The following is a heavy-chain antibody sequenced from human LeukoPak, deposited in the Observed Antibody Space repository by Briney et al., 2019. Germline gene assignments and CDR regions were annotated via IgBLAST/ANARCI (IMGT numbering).Heavy chain of an antibody. CDR2: ISYDGSNK. CDR3: ARDGSYYELDY. CDR1: GFTFSSYA. Sequence: PGRSLRLSCAASGFTFSSYAMHWVRQAPGKGLEWVAVISYDGSNKYYADSVKGRFTISRDNSKNTLYLQMNSLRAEDTAVYYCARDGSYYELDYWGQGTLVTVSS. D-gene: IGHD1-26*01. V-gene: IGHV3-30*01. J-gene: IGHJ4*02.